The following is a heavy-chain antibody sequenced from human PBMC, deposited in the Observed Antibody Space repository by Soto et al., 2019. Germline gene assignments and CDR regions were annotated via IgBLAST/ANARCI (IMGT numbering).Heavy chain of an antibody. CDR1: GGSISSGGYS. V-gene: IGHV4-30-2*01. CDR3: ASRGYCISTSCYGGYWFDP. Sequence: SETLSLTCAVSGGSISSGGYSWSWIRQPPGKGLEWIGYIYHSGSTYYNPSLKSRVTISVDRSKNQFSLKLSSVTAADTAVYYCASRGYCISTSCYGGYWFDPWGQGTLVTVSS. J-gene: IGHJ5*02. D-gene: IGHD2-2*01. CDR2: IYHSGST.